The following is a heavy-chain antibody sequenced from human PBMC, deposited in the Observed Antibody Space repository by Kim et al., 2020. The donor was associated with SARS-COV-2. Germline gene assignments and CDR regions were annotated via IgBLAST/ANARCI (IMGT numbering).Heavy chain of an antibody. Sequence: SETLSLTCAVYGGSFSGYYWSWIRQPPGKGLEWIGEINHSGSTNYNPSLKSRVTISVDTSKNQFSLKLSSVTAADTAVYYCARGGRVLGTPTRTFDPWGQGTLVTVSS. D-gene: IGHD1-1*01. CDR2: INHSGST. CDR1: GGSFSGYY. CDR3: ARGGRVLGTPTRTFDP. V-gene: IGHV4-34*01. J-gene: IGHJ5*02.